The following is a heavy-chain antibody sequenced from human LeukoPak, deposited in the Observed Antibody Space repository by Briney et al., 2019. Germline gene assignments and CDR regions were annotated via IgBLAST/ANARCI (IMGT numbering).Heavy chain of an antibody. Sequence: TSETLSLTCAVYGGSFSGYYWSWIRQPPGKGLEWIGEINHSGSTNYNPSLKSRVTISVDTSKNQFSLKLSSVTAADTAVYYCARDQGLTYYYGSGSYIVGYFDYWGQGTLVTVSS. CDR3: ARDQGLTYYYGSGSYIVGYFDY. CDR1: GGSFSGYY. J-gene: IGHJ4*02. CDR2: INHSGST. D-gene: IGHD3-10*01. V-gene: IGHV4-34*01.